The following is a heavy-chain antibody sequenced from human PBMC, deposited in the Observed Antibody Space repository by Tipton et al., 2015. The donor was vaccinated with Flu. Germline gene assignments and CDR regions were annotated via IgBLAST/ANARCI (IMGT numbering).Heavy chain of an antibody. V-gene: IGHV4-38-2*02. J-gene: IGHJ5*01. CDR3: ARRDYSNHVSEPKNWFDS. Sequence: TLSLTCNVSADSIGSYWSWIRQPPGRGLEWIGNVHRTGSTYFNPSLRSRVAISVDRSKNQFSLRLTSVTAADTAVYYCARRDYSNHVSEPKNWFDSWGQGTLVTVSS. CDR1: ADSIGSY. D-gene: IGHD4-11*01. CDR2: VHRTGST.